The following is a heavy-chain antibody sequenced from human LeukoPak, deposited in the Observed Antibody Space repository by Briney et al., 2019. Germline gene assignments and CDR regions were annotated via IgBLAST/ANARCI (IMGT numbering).Heavy chain of an antibody. Sequence: PGGSLRLSCAASGFTFSSYAMSWVRQAPGKGLEWVSSISGSGGSRYYAASVKGRFTISRDNSKNTLYLQMNSLRVEDTAVYYCAKDEDGSSWFSGAFDLWGQGTMVTVSS. V-gene: IGHV3-23*01. J-gene: IGHJ3*01. CDR1: GFTFSSYA. CDR3: AKDEDGSSWFSGAFDL. CDR2: ISGSGGSR. D-gene: IGHD6-13*01.